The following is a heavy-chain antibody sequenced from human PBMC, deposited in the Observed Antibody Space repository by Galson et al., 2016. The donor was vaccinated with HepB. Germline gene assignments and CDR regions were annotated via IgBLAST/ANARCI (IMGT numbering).Heavy chain of an antibody. J-gene: IGHJ6*03. CDR2: ISGSSAYT. V-gene: IGHV3-23*01. D-gene: IGHD3-16*01. CDR1: GFIFSEYA. CDR3: AKDLGERLVTVYYYMDV. Sequence: SLRLSCAASGFIFSEYAISWVRRAPGKGLEWVSAISGSSAYTYYADSVQGRFTISRDSSQNTLYLQMNSLRAEDTAVYYCAKDLGERLVTVYYYMDVWGKGTTVTVSS.